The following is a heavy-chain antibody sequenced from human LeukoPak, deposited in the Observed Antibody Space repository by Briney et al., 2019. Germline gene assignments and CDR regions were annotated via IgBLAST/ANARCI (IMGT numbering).Heavy chain of an antibody. CDR1: GFTFSSYW. V-gene: IGHV3-7*01. CDR3: ARGRLEWLRFGTPFDY. J-gene: IGHJ4*02. CDR2: IKQDGSEK. Sequence: GGSLRLSCAASGFTFSSYWMSWVRQAPGKGLEWVANIKQDGSEKYYVDSVKGRFTISRDNAKNSLYLQMNSLRAEDTAVYYCARGRLEWLRFGTPFDYWGQGTLVTVSS. D-gene: IGHD5-12*01.